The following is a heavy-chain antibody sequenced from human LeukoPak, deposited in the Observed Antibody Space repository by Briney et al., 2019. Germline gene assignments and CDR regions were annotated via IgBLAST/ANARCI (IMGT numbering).Heavy chain of an antibody. V-gene: IGHV3-53*01. CDR1: GFIVSTNY. J-gene: IGHJ5*02. D-gene: IGHD2-2*01. CDR3: ARESVGYCSTSIWPSWFDP. Sequence: GESMTLAWAASGFIVSTNYMSWVSQAPEKGLEWVPVLHIGGSTYYADCVKSQFTISRDNSKNTLYLQMNRLRPEDTAVYYCARESVGYCSTSIWPSWFDPWGQGTLVTVSS. CDR2: LHIGGST.